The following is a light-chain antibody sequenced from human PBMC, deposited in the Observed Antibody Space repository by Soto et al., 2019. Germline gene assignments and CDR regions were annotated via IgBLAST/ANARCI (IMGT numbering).Light chain of an antibody. V-gene: IGKV3-11*01. CDR3: QQYYTYPWT. Sequence: EIVLTQSPATLSLSPGERATLSCRASQSVSSYLAWYQQKPGQAPRLLIYDASNRATGIPARFSGSGSGTDFTLTISSLEPEDFAVYYCQQYYTYPWTFGQGTNVEIK. J-gene: IGKJ1*01. CDR1: QSVSSY. CDR2: DAS.